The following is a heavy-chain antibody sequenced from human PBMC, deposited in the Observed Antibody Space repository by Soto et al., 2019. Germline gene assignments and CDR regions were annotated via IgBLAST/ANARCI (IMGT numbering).Heavy chain of an antibody. Sequence: XGPTLLNPTQTLPLTCTFSWFSLISSGVGVGWIRQPPGKALEWLAFNFWNDDKRYSPSLKSRLTITKDTSKNQVVLTMTNMDPVDTATYFCAHSIYDSTGYYYFNYWGQGTLVTVSS. V-gene: IGHV2-5*01. CDR3: AHSIYDSTGYYYFNY. J-gene: IGHJ4*02. CDR1: WFSLISSGVG. CDR2: NFWNDDK. D-gene: IGHD3-22*01.